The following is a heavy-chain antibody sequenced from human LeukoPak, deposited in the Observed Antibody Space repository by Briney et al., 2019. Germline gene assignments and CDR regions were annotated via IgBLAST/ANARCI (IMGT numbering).Heavy chain of an antibody. J-gene: IGHJ4*02. CDR2: IKASDNYI. V-gene: IGHV3-21*01. CDR3: ARSRSMSKNDKNLRY. Sequence: GGSLRLSCAASGFTFSAYTMNWVRHAPGKGLERVSSIKASDNYIYYAASVAGRFTISTDAAQNSLYLQMDSLRAEDTATYYCARSRSMSKNDKNLRYWGQGTLVTVSS. CDR1: GFTFSAYT. D-gene: IGHD1-26*01.